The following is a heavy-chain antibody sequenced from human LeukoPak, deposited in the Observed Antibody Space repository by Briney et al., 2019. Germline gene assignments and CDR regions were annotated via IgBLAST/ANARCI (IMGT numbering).Heavy chain of an antibody. CDR3: ARDLWGAGDC. J-gene: IGHJ4*02. V-gene: IGHV3-74*01. CDR1: GFTFSSNW. Sequence: GGSLRLSCAASGFTFSSNWMHWVRQAPGKGLVWVSRINRDGSSTIYADSVKGRFTISRDNAKNTLYLQMNSLTAEDTAVYYCARDLWGAGDCWGQGTLVTASS. CDR2: INRDGSST. D-gene: IGHD1-26*01.